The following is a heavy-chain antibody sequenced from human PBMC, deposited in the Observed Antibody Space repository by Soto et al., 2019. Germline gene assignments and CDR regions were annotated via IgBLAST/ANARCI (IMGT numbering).Heavy chain of an antibody. CDR3: ARAILPVYYFDY. Sequence: QVQLQESGPGLVKPSETLSLTCTVSGGSISSYYWSWIRQPPGKGLEWIGYIYYSGSTNYNPSLKSRVTISVDTSKNQFSLKLSSVTAADTAVYYCARAILPVYYFDYWGQGTLVTVSS. J-gene: IGHJ4*02. CDR2: IYYSGST. D-gene: IGHD2-8*01. V-gene: IGHV4-59*01. CDR1: GGSISSYY.